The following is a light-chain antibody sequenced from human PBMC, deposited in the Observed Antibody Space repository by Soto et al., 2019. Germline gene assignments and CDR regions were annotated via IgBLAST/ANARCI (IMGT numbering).Light chain of an antibody. V-gene: IGKV1-5*03. CDR2: KAS. J-gene: IGKJ2*01. Sequence: DIQMTQSPSTLSASVGDRVTITCRASQSISSWLAWYQQKPGRAPKLLIYKASSLESGVPSRFSGSRSGTEFTLTISSLQPDDFATYYCQQYSSYSYNFGQGTK. CDR3: QQYSSYSYN. CDR1: QSISSW.